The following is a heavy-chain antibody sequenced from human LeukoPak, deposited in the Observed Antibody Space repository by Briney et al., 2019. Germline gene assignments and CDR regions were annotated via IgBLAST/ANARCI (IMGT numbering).Heavy chain of an antibody. Sequence: SETLSLTCTVSGGSINTYYWSWIRQPPGKGLEWIGYIYYSGSTTYNPSLKSRVTISVDTSKNQFSLKLSSVTAADTAVYYCASGEREIGLFFDYWGQGTLVTVSS. CDR3: ASGEREIGLFFDY. J-gene: IGHJ4*02. D-gene: IGHD1-1*01. CDR2: IYYSGST. CDR1: GGSINTYY. V-gene: IGHV4-59*01.